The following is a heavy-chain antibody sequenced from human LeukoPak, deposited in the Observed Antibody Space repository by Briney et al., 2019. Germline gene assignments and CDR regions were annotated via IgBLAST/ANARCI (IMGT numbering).Heavy chain of an antibody. V-gene: IGHV1-69*01. CDR1: GGTFSSYA. CDR3: ARGVDFWSSRAGAY. Sequence: GSSVKVSCKASGGTFSSYAISWVRQAPGQGLEWMGGIIPIFGTANYAQKFQGRVTITADESTSTAYMELSSLRSEDTAVYYCARGVDFWSSRAGAYWGQGTLVTVSS. CDR2: IIPIFGTA. J-gene: IGHJ4*02. D-gene: IGHD3-3*01.